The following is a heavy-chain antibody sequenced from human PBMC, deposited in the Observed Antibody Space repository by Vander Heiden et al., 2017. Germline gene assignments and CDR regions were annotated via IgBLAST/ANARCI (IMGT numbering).Heavy chain of an antibody. J-gene: IGHJ1*01. CDR1: GFTFSSYA. D-gene: IGHD3-22*01. Sequence: EVQLLESGVGLVQPGGSLRLSCAASGFTFSSYAMSWVRQAPGKGLEWVSAISGSGGSTYYADSVKGRFTISRDNSKNTLYLQMNSLRAEDTAVYYCAKDRFLDSSGFQPRYFQHWGQGTLVTVSS. CDR3: AKDRFLDSSGFQPRYFQH. CDR2: ISGSGGST. V-gene: IGHV3-23*01.